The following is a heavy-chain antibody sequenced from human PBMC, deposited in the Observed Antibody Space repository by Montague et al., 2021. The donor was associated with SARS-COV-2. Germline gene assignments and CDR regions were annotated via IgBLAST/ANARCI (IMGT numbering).Heavy chain of an antibody. CDR3: ARRRLREDYFDF. Sequence: SDTLSLTCTVSGDSVSSGDHYWGWIRQPPGKGLEWLGIVYYSGYTYYNPSAKGRVTISIDASKNQFSLKLNSLTATDTAIYHCARRRLREDYFDFWGQGTLLTVSS. D-gene: IGHD4-17*01. CDR1: GDSVSSGDHY. J-gene: IGHJ4*02. V-gene: IGHV4-39*01. CDR2: VYYSGYT.